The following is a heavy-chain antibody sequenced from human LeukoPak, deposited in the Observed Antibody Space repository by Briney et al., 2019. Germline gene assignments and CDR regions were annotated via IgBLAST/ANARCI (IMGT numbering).Heavy chain of an antibody. D-gene: IGHD3-9*01. Sequence: PGGSLRLSWAASGXTFSSYEMNWVRQAPGKGLEWVAHISSGGNVEYYLDSVRGRFTMSRDNAKSLLFLQMNSLRAEDTAVYYCARDTLNGPFVISLDYWGQGALVTVSS. CDR3: ARDTLNGPFVISLDY. J-gene: IGHJ4*02. CDR2: ISSGGNVE. V-gene: IGHV3-48*03. CDR1: GXTFSSYE.